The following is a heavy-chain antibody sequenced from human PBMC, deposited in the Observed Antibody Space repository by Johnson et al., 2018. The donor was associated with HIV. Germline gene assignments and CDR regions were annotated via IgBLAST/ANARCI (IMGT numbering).Heavy chain of an antibody. V-gene: IGHV3-66*01. Sequence: VQLVESGGGLVQPGGSLRLSCAASGFTVSSNYMSWVRQAPGKGLEWVSVIYSGGSTYYADSVKGRFTISRDNSKNTLYLQMNSLRAEDTAVYYCARDRHSSSFDAFDIWGQGTMVTVS. D-gene: IGHD6-6*01. CDR3: ARDRHSSSFDAFDI. CDR2: IYSGGST. J-gene: IGHJ3*02. CDR1: GFTVSSNY.